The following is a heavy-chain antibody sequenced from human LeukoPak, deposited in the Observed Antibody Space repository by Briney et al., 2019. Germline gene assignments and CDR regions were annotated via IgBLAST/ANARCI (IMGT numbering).Heavy chain of an antibody. J-gene: IGHJ4*02. CDR2: IYYSGST. V-gene: IGHV4-59*01. D-gene: IGHD4-17*01. Sequence: SETLSLTCTVSGGSISSYYWSWIRQPPGKGLEWIGYIYYSGSTNYNPSLKSRVTISVDTSKNQFSLKLSSVTAADTAVYNCARMSYGDHDIAYWGQGTLVTVSS. CDR3: ARMSYGDHDIAY. CDR1: GGSISSYY.